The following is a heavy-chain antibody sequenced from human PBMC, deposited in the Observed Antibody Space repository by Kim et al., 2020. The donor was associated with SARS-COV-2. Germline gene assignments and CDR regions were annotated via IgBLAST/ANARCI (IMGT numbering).Heavy chain of an antibody. Sequence: GGSLRLSCAASGFTFDDYAMHWVRQAPGKGLEWVSGISWNSGSIGYADSVKGRFTISRDNAKNSLYLQMNSLRAEDTALYYCAKAAGWELLTPFDYWGQGTLVTVSS. J-gene: IGHJ4*02. CDR1: GFTFDDYA. D-gene: IGHD1-26*01. CDR3: AKAAGWELLTPFDY. CDR2: ISWNSGSI. V-gene: IGHV3-9*01.